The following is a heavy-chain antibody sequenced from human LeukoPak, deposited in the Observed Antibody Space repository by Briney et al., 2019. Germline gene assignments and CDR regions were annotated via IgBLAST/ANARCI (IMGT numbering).Heavy chain of an antibody. V-gene: IGHV4-4*07. Sequence: PSETLSLTCTVSGGSISSYYWSWIRQPAGKGLEWIGRIYTSGSTNYNPSPKSRVTMSVDTSKNQFSLKLSSVTAADTAVYYCARVPYYYDSSGYYNYYGMDVWGQGTTVTVSS. CDR3: ARVPYYYDSSGYYNYYGMDV. J-gene: IGHJ6*02. D-gene: IGHD3-22*01. CDR2: IYTSGST. CDR1: GGSISSYY.